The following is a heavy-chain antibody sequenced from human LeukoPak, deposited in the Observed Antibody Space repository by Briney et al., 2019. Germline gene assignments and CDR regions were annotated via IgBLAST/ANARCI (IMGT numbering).Heavy chain of an antibody. J-gene: IGHJ6*02. V-gene: IGHV3-23*01. CDR1: GFTFSSYA. D-gene: IGHD5-18*01. Sequence: QAGGSLRLSCAASGFTFSSYAMSWVRQAPGKGLEWVSAISGSGGSTYYAVSVKGRFTISRDNSKNTLYLQMNSLRAEDTAVYYCARSARIQLWQYYYGMDVWGQGTTVTVSS. CDR3: ARSARIQLWQYYYGMDV. CDR2: ISGSGGST.